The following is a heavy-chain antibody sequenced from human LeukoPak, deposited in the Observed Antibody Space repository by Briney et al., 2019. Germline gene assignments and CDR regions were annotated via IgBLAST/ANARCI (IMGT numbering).Heavy chain of an antibody. CDR2: TTSSSSYI. V-gene: IGHV3-21*01. J-gene: IGHJ4*02. Sequence: GGSLRLSCAASGFTFSSYNMNWVRQAPGKGLEWVSSTTSSSSYIYYADSVKGRFTISRDNAKNSLYLQMNSLRAEDTAVYYCARVYYYTSGSRWGDYFDYWGQGTLVTVSS. CDR3: ARVYYYTSGSRWGDYFDY. D-gene: IGHD3-10*01. CDR1: GFTFSSYN.